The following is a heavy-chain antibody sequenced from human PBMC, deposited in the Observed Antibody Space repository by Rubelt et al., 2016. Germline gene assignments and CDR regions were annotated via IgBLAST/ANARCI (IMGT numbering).Heavy chain of an antibody. CDR1: GGSFSGYY. D-gene: IGHD3-10*01. V-gene: IGHV4-34*01. Sequence: QVQLQQWGAGLLKPSETLSLTCAVYGGSFSGYYWSWIRQPPGKGLEWIGAINHSGSTNDNPSLKSRDTISVDTSKNQFSRKLGSVTAADTAVYYCARGPDYYGSGSQDYWGQGTLVTVSS. CDR3: ARGPDYYGSGSQDY. CDR2: INHSGST. J-gene: IGHJ4*02.